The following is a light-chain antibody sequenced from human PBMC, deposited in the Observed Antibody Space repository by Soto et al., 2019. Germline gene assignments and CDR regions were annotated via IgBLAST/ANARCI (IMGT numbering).Light chain of an antibody. Sequence: DIVMTQSPDSLALSLGERAAINCKSSQSVLYNSNNKNYLAWYQQKPGQPPKLLIYWASTRESGVPDRFSGIGSVIDSTLYISTLQAEDVAIYYCQQYSSTPFTFSPETKVTIK. V-gene: IGKV4-1*01. CDR1: QSVLYNSNNKNY. CDR2: WAS. CDR3: QQYSSTPFT. J-gene: IGKJ3*01.